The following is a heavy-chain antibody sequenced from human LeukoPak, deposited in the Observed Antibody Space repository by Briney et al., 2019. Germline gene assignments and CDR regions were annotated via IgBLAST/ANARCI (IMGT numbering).Heavy chain of an antibody. CDR2: IWYDGSNK. V-gene: IGHV3-33*01. J-gene: IGHJ4*02. CDR1: GFTFSSYG. Sequence: GGSLILSCAASGFTFSSYGMHWVRQAPGKGLEWVAVIWYDGSNKYYADSVKGRFTISRDNSKNTLYLQMNSLRAEDTAVYYCAREVSSWSGFFDYWGQGTLVTVSS. CDR3: AREVSSWSGFFDY. D-gene: IGHD6-13*01.